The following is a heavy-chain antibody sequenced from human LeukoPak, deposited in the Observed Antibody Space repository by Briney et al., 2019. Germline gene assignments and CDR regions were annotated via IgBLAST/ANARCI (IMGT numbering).Heavy chain of an antibody. CDR2: VYYSGST. V-gene: IGHV4-59*01. CDR3: ARAGSGYYPFDD. CDR1: GGSISSYY. D-gene: IGHD3-22*01. J-gene: IGHJ4*02. Sequence: SETLSLTCTDSGGSISSYYWSWIRQPPGKGLEWIGYVYYSGSTNYNPSLKSRVTISVDTSNNQFSLKLSSVTAADTAVYYCARAGSGYYPFDDWGQGTLVTVSS.